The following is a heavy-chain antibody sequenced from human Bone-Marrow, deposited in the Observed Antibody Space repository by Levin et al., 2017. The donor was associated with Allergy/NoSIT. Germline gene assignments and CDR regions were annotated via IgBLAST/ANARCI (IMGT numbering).Heavy chain of an antibody. CDR1: GFTFSSYA. CDR3: AKDNIGYCSSTSCYVMTAYYYMDV. J-gene: IGHJ6*03. D-gene: IGHD2-2*01. CDR2: ISGSGGST. V-gene: IGHV3-23*01. Sequence: PGGSLRLSCAASGFTFSSYAMSWVRQAPGKGLEWVSAISGSGGSTYYADSVKGRFTISRDNSKNTLYLQMNSLRAEDTAVYYCAKDNIGYCSSTSCYVMTAYYYMDVWGKGTTVTVSS.